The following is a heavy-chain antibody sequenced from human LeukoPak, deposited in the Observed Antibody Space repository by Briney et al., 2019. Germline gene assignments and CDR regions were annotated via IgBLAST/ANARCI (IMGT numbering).Heavy chain of an antibody. Sequence: GGSLRLSCAASGFTFSSYWMSWVRQAPGKGLEWVANIKQDGSEKYYMDSVKGRFTISRDNAKNSLYLQMNSLRAEDTAVYYCARRYYDFWSGYYRWGQGTLVTVSS. CDR3: ARRYYDFWSGYYR. CDR1: GFTFSSYW. CDR2: IKQDGSEK. J-gene: IGHJ4*02. V-gene: IGHV3-7*01. D-gene: IGHD3-3*01.